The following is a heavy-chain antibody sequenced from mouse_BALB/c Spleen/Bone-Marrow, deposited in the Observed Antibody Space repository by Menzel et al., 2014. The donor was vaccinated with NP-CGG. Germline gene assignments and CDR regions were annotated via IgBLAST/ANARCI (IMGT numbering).Heavy chain of an antibody. CDR2: INPDNHGT. J-gene: IGHJ4*01. D-gene: IGHD1-1*01. V-gene: IGHV1-14*01. Sequence: VQLQQSGPEVVKPGASVKMSCKASGYTFTSYVLHWVKQKPGQGLEWIGYINPDNHGTKYNEKFKGKATLTSDTSPRTALMKSSSLTFRDLSVYYFAKFGYYVSPYAMDYWGQGTSVPFSS. CDR1: GYTFTSYV. CDR3: AKFGYYVSPYAMDY.